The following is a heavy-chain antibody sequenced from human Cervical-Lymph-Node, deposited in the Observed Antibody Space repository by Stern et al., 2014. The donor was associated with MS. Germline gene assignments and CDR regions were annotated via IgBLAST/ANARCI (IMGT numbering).Heavy chain of an antibody. J-gene: IGHJ6*02. V-gene: IGHV3-9*01. Sequence: QLVESGGGLLQPGRSLRLSCAASGFIFDDFAMHWVRQVPGKGLEWVSGISWNSGNIGYADSVKGRFTISRDNAKNSLYLQMNSLRAEDTALYYCTKDIQAHYFYAMDVWGQGTTVTVSS. CDR2: ISWNSGNI. CDR3: TKDIQAHYFYAMDV. D-gene: IGHD6-6*01. CDR1: GFIFDDFA.